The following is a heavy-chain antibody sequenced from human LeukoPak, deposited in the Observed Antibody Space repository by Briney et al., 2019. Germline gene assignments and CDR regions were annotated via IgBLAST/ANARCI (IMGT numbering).Heavy chain of an antibody. J-gene: IGHJ4*02. V-gene: IGHV4-34*01. Sequence: SETLSLTCAVYGGSFSGYYWSWIRQPTGKGLEWIGEINHSGSTNYNPSLKSRVTISVDTSKNQFSLKLSSVTAADTAVYYCARARRSSGSNYWGQGTLVTVST. CDR1: GGSFSGYY. D-gene: IGHD6-19*01. CDR2: INHSGST. CDR3: ARARRSSGSNY.